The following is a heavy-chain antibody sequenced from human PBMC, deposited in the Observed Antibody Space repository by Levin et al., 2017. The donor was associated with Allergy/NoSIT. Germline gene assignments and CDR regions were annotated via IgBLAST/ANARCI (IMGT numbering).Heavy chain of an antibody. V-gene: IGHV3-23*01. CDR1: GFTFSPYA. D-gene: IGHD6-13*01. J-gene: IGHJ4*02. Sequence: GESLKISCAASGFTFSPYAMSWVRQAPGKGLEWVSVISAGGGNTNYAESVKGRFTISSDNSKDTLYLQMHSLPAADTAGYYCANASSSWYIEIAHWGQGTLVTVSS. CDR2: ISAGGGNT. CDR3: ANASSSWYIEIAH.